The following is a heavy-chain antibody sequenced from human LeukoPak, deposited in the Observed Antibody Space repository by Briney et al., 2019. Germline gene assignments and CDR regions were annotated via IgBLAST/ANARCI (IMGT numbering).Heavy chain of an antibody. Sequence: GGSLRLSCTASGFTFGYYAMSWVRQAPGKGLEWVGFIRSKAYGGTTEYAASVKGRFTISRDDSKSIAYLQMNNLKTEDTAVYYCSTAGFDYWGQGTLVTVSS. V-gene: IGHV3-49*04. CDR3: STAGFDY. J-gene: IGHJ4*02. D-gene: IGHD3-10*01. CDR1: GFTFGYYA. CDR2: IRSKAYGGTT.